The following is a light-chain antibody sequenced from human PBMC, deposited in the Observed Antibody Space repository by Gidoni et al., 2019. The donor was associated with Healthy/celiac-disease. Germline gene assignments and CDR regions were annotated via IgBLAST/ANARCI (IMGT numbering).Light chain of an antibody. CDR3: QQSYSTPRT. J-gene: IGKJ2*01. Sequence: DIQMTQSPSSLSASVGDSVPITCRASQSISSYLNLYQQKPGKAPKLLIYAASSLQSWVAPRFSGSGSGTDGTLTISSLQPEDFATYYWQQSYSTPRTFGQGTKLEIK. V-gene: IGKV1-39*01. CDR1: QSISSY. CDR2: AAS.